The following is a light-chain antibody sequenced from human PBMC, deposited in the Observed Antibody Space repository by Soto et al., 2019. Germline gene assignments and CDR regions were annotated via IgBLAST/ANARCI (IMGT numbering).Light chain of an antibody. J-gene: IGKJ2*01. CDR1: QSVSGSY. CDR3: QQYGSSSYT. Sequence: EIVLTQSPGTLSLSARERATLSCRASQSVSGSYLAWYQQKPGQAPRLLIYAASSRATGIPDRFSGSGSGTDFTLTISRLEPEDFAVYYCQQYGSSSYTFGQGTKLEIK. CDR2: AAS. V-gene: IGKV3-20*01.